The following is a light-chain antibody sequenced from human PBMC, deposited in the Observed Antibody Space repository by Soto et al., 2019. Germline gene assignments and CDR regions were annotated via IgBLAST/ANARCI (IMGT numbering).Light chain of an antibody. V-gene: IGLV1-40*01. Sequence: QPVLTQPPSVSGAPGQRVTISCTGSRSNIGAGFDVQWYQQLPGTAPKLLMYGNSNRPSGVPDRFSGSKSGTSASLAITGLQAEDEADYYCQSYDNSLSGYVFGTGTQLTVL. J-gene: IGLJ1*01. CDR1: RSNIGAGFD. CDR3: QSYDNSLSGYV. CDR2: GNS.